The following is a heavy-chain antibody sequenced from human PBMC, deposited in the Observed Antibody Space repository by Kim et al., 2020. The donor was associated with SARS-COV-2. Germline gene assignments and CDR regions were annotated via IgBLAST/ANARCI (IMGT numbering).Heavy chain of an antibody. CDR3: ATGTYSSGYYYSRNDY. D-gene: IGHD3-22*01. Sequence: ASVKVSCKVSGYTLTELSMHWVRQAPGKGLEWMGVFDPEDGETIYAQKFQGRVTMTEDTSTDTAYMELSSLRSEDTAVYYCATGTYSSGYYYSRNDYWGQGTLVTVSS. CDR1: GYTLTELS. V-gene: IGHV1-24*01. J-gene: IGHJ4*02. CDR2: FDPEDGET.